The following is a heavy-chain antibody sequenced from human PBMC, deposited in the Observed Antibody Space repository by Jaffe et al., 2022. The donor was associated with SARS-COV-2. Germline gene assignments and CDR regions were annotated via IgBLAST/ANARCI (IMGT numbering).Heavy chain of an antibody. V-gene: IGHV3-30*03. CDR1: GFRLGNYG. Sequence: QVQLVESGGGVVQPGRSLSLSCAASGFRLGNYGMHWIRQAPGKGLELVAAISYDGGKEYYADSMKGRFTISRDNSKNTLYLQMSSLRVEDTAVYYCAPYSTDAMDVWGHGTTVTVSS. D-gene: IGHD4-4*01. CDR3: APYSTDAMDV. J-gene: IGHJ6*02. CDR2: ISYDGGKE.